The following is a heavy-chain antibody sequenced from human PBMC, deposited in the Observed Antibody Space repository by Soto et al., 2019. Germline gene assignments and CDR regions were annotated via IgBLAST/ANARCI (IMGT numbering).Heavy chain of an antibody. CDR2: INHSGST. V-gene: IGHV4-34*01. J-gene: IGHJ6*02. D-gene: IGHD3-3*01. CDR1: GGSFSGYY. Sequence: PSETLSLTCAVYGGSFSGYYWSWIRQPPGKGLEWIGEINHSGSTNCNPSLKSRVTISVDTSKNQFSLKLSSVTAADTAVYYCARGFKEVRFLEWLGSYYYYYGMDVWGQGTTVTVSS. CDR3: ARGFKEVRFLEWLGSYYYYYGMDV.